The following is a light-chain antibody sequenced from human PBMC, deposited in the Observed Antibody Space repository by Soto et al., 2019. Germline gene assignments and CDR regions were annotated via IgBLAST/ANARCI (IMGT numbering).Light chain of an antibody. CDR1: SSDVGGYNY. V-gene: IGLV2-8*01. CDR3: CSYTGSNNRV. J-gene: IGLJ3*02. CDR2: EVT. Sequence: QSVLTQPPSASGSPGQSVTISCIGTSSDVGGYNYVSWYQQHPGKAAKLMIYEVTERPSGVPDRFSGSKSGNTASLTVSGLQAEDEADYYCCSYTGSNNRVFGGGTKLTVL.